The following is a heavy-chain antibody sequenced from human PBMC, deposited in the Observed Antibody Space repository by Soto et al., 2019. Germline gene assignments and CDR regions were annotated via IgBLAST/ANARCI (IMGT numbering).Heavy chain of an antibody. CDR3: ARMIRSYYYGVDV. D-gene: IGHD3-22*01. Sequence: PSETLSLTCTVSGGSISSYHWSWIRQPPGKGLEWIGHIHYSGSTNYNPSLESRVTISVDTSKSQLSLNLSSVTAADTAVYYCARMIRSYYYGVDVWGQGTTVTVSS. V-gene: IGHV4-59*01. J-gene: IGHJ6*02. CDR2: IHYSGST. CDR1: GGSISSYH.